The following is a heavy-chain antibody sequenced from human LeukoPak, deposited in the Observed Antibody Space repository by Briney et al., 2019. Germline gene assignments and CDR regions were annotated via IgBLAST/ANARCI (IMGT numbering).Heavy chain of an antibody. CDR2: ISAYNGNT. Sequence: ASVKVSCKASGYTFTGYYMHWVRQAPGQGLEWMGWISAYNGNTNYAQKLQDRVTMTTDTSTSTACMELRSLRSDDTAVYYCARAGPVFIAVAGTSLRKIHWFDPWGQGTLLTVSS. J-gene: IGHJ5*02. CDR1: GYTFTGYY. D-gene: IGHD6-19*01. CDR3: ARAGPVFIAVAGTSLRKIHWFDP. V-gene: IGHV1-18*04.